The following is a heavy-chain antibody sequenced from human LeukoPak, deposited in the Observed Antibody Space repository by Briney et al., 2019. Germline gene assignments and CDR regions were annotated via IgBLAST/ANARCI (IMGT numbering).Heavy chain of an antibody. D-gene: IGHD1-26*01. CDR2: INPNSGGT. V-gene: IGHV1-2*02. CDR3: ARGSIVGVTAAEFDY. Sequence: ASVKVSCKASGYTFTDSYIHCVRQAPGQGLEWMGWINPNSGGTKYAQKFQGRVTMTRDTSISTAYMELSRLRSDDTALYYCARGSIVGVTAAEFDYWGQGTLVTVSS. J-gene: IGHJ4*02. CDR1: GYTFTDSY.